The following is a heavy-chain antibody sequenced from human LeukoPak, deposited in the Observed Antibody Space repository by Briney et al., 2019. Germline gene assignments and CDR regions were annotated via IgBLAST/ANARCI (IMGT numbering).Heavy chain of an antibody. CDR1: GYTFTSYG. Sequence: GASVKVSCKASGYTFTSYGISWVRQAPGQGLEWMGWISAYNGNTNYAQKLQGRVTMTTDTSTSTAYMELRSLRSDDTAVYYCARDPQDIVLMVYAISGGPDAFDIWGQGTMVTVSS. D-gene: IGHD2-8*01. CDR3: ARDPQDIVLMVYAISGGPDAFDI. J-gene: IGHJ3*02. V-gene: IGHV1-18*01. CDR2: ISAYNGNT.